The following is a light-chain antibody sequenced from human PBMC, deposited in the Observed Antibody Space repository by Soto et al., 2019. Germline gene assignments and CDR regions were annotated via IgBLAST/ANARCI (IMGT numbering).Light chain of an antibody. CDR3: QQYNSYPT. V-gene: IGKV1-5*03. CDR1: QSIRSW. CDR2: KAS. J-gene: IGKJ4*01. Sequence: DIQMTQSPSTLSASVGERVTITCRASQSIRSWLAWYQQKPGKAPKLLIYKASSLKSGVPSRFSGSGSGTELTLTISSLQPDDFATYYCQQYNSYPTFGGGTKVEIK.